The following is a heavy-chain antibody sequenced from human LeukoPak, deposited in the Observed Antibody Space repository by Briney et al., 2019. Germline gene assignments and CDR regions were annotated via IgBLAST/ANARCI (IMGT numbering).Heavy chain of an antibody. CDR2: IYYSGST. J-gene: IGHJ6*02. V-gene: IGHV4-59*01. CDR3: ARLTPRYYYYGMDV. CDR1: GGSISSYY. Sequence: SETLSLTCTVSGGSISSYYWSWIRQPPGKGLEWIGYIYYSGSTNYNPSLKSRVTISVDTSKNQFSLKLSSVTAADTAMYYCARLTPRYYYYGMDVWGQGTTVTVSS.